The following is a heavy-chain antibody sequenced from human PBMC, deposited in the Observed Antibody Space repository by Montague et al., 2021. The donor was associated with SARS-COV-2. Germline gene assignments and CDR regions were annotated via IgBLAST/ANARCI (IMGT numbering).Heavy chain of an antibody. CDR3: AREAYYYDSSGYYGGGYYYYYGMDV. Sequence: SETLSLTCTVSGGSISSSSYYWGWIRQPPGKGLEWIVSIYYSGSTYYNPSLKSRVTISVDTSKNQFSLTLSSVTAADTAVYYCAREAYYYDSSGYYGGGYYYYYGMDVWGQGTTVTVSS. J-gene: IGHJ6*02. CDR2: IYYSGST. D-gene: IGHD3-22*01. V-gene: IGHV4-39*02. CDR1: GGSISSSSYY.